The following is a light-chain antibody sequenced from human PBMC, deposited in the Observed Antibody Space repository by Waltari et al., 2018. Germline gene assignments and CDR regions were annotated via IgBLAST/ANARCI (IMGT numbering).Light chain of an antibody. Sequence: QSALIQPRAVSRSPGQSVIISCTGASSAVGPYDYVSWYQQHQGKAPTLIIYDVNNRPSGVPERFSGSKSGNTASLTISGLQAEDEADYYCCSYAGNYANYVFGTGTKLT. CDR2: DVN. V-gene: IGLV2-11*01. CDR3: CSYAGNYANYV. J-gene: IGLJ1*01. CDR1: SSAVGPYDY.